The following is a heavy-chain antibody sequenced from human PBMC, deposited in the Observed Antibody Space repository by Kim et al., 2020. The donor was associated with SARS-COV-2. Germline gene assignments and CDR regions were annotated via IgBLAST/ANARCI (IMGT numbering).Heavy chain of an antibody. CDR2: INHSGST. CDR3: ARAVTITMVRGVIITLYY. Sequence: SETLSLTCAVYGGSFSGYYWSWIRQPPGKGLEWIGEINHSGSTNYNPSLKSRVTISVDTSKNQFSLKLSSVTAADTAVYYCARAVTITMVRGVIITLYY. D-gene: IGHD3-10*01. J-gene: IGHJ4*01. V-gene: IGHV4-34*01. CDR1: GGSFSGYY.